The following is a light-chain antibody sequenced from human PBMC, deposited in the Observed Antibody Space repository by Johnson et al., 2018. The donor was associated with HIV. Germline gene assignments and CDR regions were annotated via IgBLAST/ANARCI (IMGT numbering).Light chain of an antibody. CDR2: DNN. CDR1: SSNIGNNY. CDR3: ATWDRSLTIGGV. Sequence: HSVLTQPPSVSAAPGQKVTISCSGSSSNIGNNYVSWYQQLPGTAPKLLIYDNNKRPSGIPDRYSGSKSGTSATLGITGLQTGDEADYYCATWDRSLTIGGVFRTGTKVTVL. V-gene: IGLV1-51*01. J-gene: IGLJ1*01.